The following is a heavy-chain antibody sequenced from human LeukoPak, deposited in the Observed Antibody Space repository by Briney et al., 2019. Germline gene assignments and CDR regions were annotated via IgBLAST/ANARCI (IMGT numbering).Heavy chain of an antibody. V-gene: IGHV1-3*01. Sequence: ASVKVSCKASGYTFTSYAMHWVRQAPGQRLEWMGWINACNGNTKYSQKFQGRVTITRDTSASTAYMELSSLRSEDTAVYYCASGDYPYYFDYWGQGTLVTVSS. D-gene: IGHD4-17*01. J-gene: IGHJ4*02. CDR2: INACNGNT. CDR3: ASGDYPYYFDY. CDR1: GYTFTSYA.